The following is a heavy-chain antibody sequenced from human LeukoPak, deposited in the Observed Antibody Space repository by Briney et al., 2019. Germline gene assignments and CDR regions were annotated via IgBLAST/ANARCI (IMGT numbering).Heavy chain of an antibody. J-gene: IGHJ4*02. CDR1: GVSFSGYY. Sequence: TSETLSLTCAVYGVSFSGYYWSWIRQPPGKGLEWIGEINHSGSTNYNPSLKSRVTTSVDTSKNQFSLKLSSVTAADTAVYYCARVPYYFDYWGQGTLVTVSS. CDR3: ARVPYYFDY. CDR2: INHSGST. V-gene: IGHV4-34*01.